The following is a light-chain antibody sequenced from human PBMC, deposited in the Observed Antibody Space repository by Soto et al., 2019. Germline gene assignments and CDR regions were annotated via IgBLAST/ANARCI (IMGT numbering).Light chain of an antibody. V-gene: IGLV1-47*01. CDR1: SSNIGSNY. CDR2: RNN. Sequence: QSVLTQPPSASGTPGQSVTISCSGSSSNIGSNYVYWYQQFPGTAPKSLISRNNQRPSGVPERFSGSKSGTSASLAISGLRSEDEADYHCAAWDDSLSGPVFGGGTKLTVL. J-gene: IGLJ3*02. CDR3: AAWDDSLSGPV.